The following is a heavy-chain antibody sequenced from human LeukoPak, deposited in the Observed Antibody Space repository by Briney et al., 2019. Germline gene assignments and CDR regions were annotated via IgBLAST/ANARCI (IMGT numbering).Heavy chain of an antibody. Sequence: SETLSLTCTVSGGSIGWDYWSWIRQSAGKGLEWIGRIYKSGSTNYNPSFRSRVTMSVDTSKNQFSLNVTSVTAADTAVYYCAREEYFQDSNGYSYFFHSWGQGSLVTVSS. D-gene: IGHD3-22*01. V-gene: IGHV4-4*07. CDR3: AREEYFQDSNGYSYFFHS. CDR1: GGSIGWDY. CDR2: IYKSGST. J-gene: IGHJ5*01.